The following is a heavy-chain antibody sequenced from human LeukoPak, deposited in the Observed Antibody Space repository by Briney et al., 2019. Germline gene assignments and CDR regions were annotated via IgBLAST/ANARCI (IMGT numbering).Heavy chain of an antibody. D-gene: IGHD4-17*01. V-gene: IGHV1-69*04. Sequence: ASVKVSCKASGGTFSSYAISWVRQAPGQGLEWMGRIIPIFGIANYAQKFQGRVTITADKSTSTAYMELSSLRSEDTVVYYCARGYYGDYGAADAFDIWGQGTMVTVSS. J-gene: IGHJ3*02. CDR1: GGTFSSYA. CDR2: IIPIFGIA. CDR3: ARGYYGDYGAADAFDI.